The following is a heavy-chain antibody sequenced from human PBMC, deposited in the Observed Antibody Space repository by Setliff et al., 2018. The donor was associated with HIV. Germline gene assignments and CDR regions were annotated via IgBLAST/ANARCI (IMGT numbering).Heavy chain of an antibody. CDR1: GFTFSSFV. CDR2: ILSTGERT. CDR3: AKELAASGLGYFDS. V-gene: IGHV3-23*01. Sequence: LRLSCAASGFTFSSFVMTWVRQAPGKGLEWVSAILSTGERTFYADSVEGRFTISRDNSKNTVYLQMNSLRAEDTAEYYCAKELAASGLGYFDSWGRGILVTVSS. D-gene: IGHD3-22*01. J-gene: IGHJ4*02.